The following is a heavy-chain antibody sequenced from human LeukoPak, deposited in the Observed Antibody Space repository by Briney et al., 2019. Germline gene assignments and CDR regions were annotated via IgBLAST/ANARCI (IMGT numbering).Heavy chain of an antibody. Sequence: PGGSLRLSCAASGFTFSSYAMSWVRQAPGKGLEWVSAISGSGGSTYYADSVKGRFTISRDNAKNSLYLQMNSLRAEDTALYYCARVVWYSSGWPYFDYWGQGTLVTVSS. D-gene: IGHD6-19*01. CDR3: ARVVWYSSGWPYFDY. CDR1: GFTFSSYA. V-gene: IGHV3-23*01. CDR2: ISGSGGST. J-gene: IGHJ4*02.